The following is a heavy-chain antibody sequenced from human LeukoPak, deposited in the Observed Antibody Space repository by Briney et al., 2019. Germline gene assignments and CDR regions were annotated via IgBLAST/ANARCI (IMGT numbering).Heavy chain of an antibody. V-gene: IGHV4-4*07. CDR2: VYTSGST. Sequence: SETLSLTCTVSGGSISSYYWSWIRQPAGKGLEWIGRVYTSGSTNYNPSLKSRVTMSVDTSKNQFSLKLSSVTAADTAVYYCARVGAPTYGYCSSTSCPDYYYYYYGMDVWGQGTTVTVSS. CDR1: GGSISSYY. J-gene: IGHJ6*02. D-gene: IGHD2-2*01. CDR3: ARVGAPTYGYCSSTSCPDYYYYYYGMDV.